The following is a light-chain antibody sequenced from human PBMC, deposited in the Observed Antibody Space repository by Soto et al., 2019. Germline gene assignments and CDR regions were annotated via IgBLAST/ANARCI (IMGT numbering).Light chain of an antibody. J-gene: IGLJ1*01. CDR2: EVS. CDR1: SNDVGDYNY. Sequence: QSVLTQPPSASGSPGQSVTISCTGTSNDVGDYNYVSWYQQHPGKAPKLMSYEVSKRPSGVPGRFSGSKSGNTASLTVSGLQAVDEADYYRSSYAGSSTLAVFGTGTTATVL. CDR3: SSYAGSSTLAV. V-gene: IGLV2-8*01.